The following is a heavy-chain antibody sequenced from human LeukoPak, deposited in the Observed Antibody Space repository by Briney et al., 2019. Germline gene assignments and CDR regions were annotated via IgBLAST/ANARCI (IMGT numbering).Heavy chain of an antibody. CDR2: ISSSSSYI. CDR3: ARDPQGYSYSYSYFDY. CDR1: GFTFSSYS. J-gene: IGHJ4*02. V-gene: IGHV3-21*01. Sequence: PGGSLRLSCAASGFTFSSYSMNWVRQAPGNGLEWVSSISSSSSYIYYADSVKGRFTISRDNAKNSLYLQMNSLRAEDTAVYYCARDPQGYSYSYSYFDYWGQGTLVTVSS. D-gene: IGHD5-18*01.